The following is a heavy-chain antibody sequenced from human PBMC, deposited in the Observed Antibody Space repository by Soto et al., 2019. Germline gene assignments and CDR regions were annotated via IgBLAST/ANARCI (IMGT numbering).Heavy chain of an antibody. CDR3: ARTQQWLYYFDY. CDR1: GGSISSSSYY. J-gene: IGHJ4*02. CDR2: IYYSGST. D-gene: IGHD6-19*01. Sequence: ASETLSLTCTVSGGSISSSSYYWGWIRQPPGKGLEWIGSIYYSGSTYYNPSLKSRVTISVDTSKNQFSLKLSSVTAADTAVYYCARTQQWLYYFDYWGQGTLVTVSS. V-gene: IGHV4-39*01.